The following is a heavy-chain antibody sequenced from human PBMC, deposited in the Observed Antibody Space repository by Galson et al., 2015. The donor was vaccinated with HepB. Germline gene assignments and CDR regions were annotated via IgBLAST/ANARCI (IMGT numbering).Heavy chain of an antibody. CDR2: INPNSGGT. D-gene: IGHD3-3*01. V-gene: IGHV1-2*04. J-gene: IGHJ6*03. Sequence: SVKVSCKASGYTFTGYYMHWVRQAPGQGLEWMGWINPNSGGTNYAQKFQGWVTMTRDTSISTAYMELSRLRSDDTAVYYCARGARLEDYYYVDVWGKGTTVTVSS. CDR3: ARGARLEDYYYVDV. CDR1: GYTFTGYY.